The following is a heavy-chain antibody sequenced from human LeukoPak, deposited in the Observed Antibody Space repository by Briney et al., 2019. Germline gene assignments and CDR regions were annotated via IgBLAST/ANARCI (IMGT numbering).Heavy chain of an antibody. CDR1: GYTLTELS. CDR2: FDPEDGET. J-gene: IGHJ6*02. D-gene: IGHD2-15*01. CDR3: ATEGGRLGGMDV. Sequence: ASLKVSCKVSGYTLTELSMHWVRQAPGKRLGWRGGFDPEDGETIYAQKFQGRVTMTEDTSTDTAYLELSRLRSDDTAVYYCATEGGRLGGMDVWGQGTTVTVSS. V-gene: IGHV1-24*01.